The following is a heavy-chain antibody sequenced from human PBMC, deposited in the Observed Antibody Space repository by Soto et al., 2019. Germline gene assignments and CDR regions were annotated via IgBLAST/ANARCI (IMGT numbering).Heavy chain of an antibody. Sequence: GGSLRLSCAASGFSFSNYGMHWVRQAPGKGLEWVAIIWHDGNNKYYADSVRGRFIISRDNSKNRLYLQMNSLRAEDTAVYYCATLKMATSFDYWGQGTLVTVSS. J-gene: IGHJ4*02. D-gene: IGHD5-12*01. V-gene: IGHV3-33*08. CDR1: GFSFSNYG. CDR3: ATLKMATSFDY. CDR2: IWHDGNNK.